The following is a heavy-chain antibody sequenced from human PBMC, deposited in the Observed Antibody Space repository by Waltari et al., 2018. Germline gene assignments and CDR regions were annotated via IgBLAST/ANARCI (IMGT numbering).Heavy chain of an antibody. Sequence: QPGGSLRLSCAASGFTFSSYWLHWVRQAPGKGLVWVSRINTDGSSTSYADSVKGRFTISRDNAKNTLYLQMNSLRAEDTAVYYCARDGLYSYGFGAFDIWGQGTMVTVSS. V-gene: IGHV3-74*01. D-gene: IGHD5-18*01. CDR1: GFTFSSYW. CDR2: INTDGSST. J-gene: IGHJ3*02. CDR3: ARDGLYSYGFGAFDI.